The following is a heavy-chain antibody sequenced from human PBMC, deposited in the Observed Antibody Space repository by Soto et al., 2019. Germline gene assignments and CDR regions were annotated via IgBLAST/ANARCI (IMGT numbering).Heavy chain of an antibody. Sequence: PGGSLRLSCAASGFTFSTFAMTWVRQAPGKRLEWVSIINNRGDRAYYADSVKGRFTISRDNSQNTLYLQMNSLRADDTGVYYCAKQGIPTYYLHFLGQGSLVTVSS. CDR1: GFTFSTFA. CDR2: INNRGDRA. V-gene: IGHV3-23*01. D-gene: IGHD1-26*01. CDR3: AKQGIPTYYLHF. J-gene: IGHJ4*02.